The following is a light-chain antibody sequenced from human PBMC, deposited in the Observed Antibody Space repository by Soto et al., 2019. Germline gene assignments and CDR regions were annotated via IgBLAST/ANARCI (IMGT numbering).Light chain of an antibody. V-gene: IGKV3-15*01. Sequence: EVVMTQSPATLSVSPGERATLSCRASQIISNLAWYQQKPGQAPRLLIYGASTRATDIPARFSGSGAGTEFTLTISSLQSEDFAVYYCQQYNTWPLTFGGGTKVEIK. J-gene: IGKJ4*01. CDR2: GAS. CDR1: QIISN. CDR3: QQYNTWPLT.